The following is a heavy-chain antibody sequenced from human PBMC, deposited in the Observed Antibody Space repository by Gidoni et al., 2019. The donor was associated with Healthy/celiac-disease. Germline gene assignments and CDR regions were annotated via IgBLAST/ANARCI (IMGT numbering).Heavy chain of an antibody. CDR2: INPSGGST. J-gene: IGHJ5*02. V-gene: IGHV1-46*01. CDR1: GYNFTSYY. CDR3: ARDLARYCSSTSCYGENWFDP. D-gene: IGHD2-2*01. Sequence: QVQLVQSGAEVKKPGASVKVSCKASGYNFTSYYMHWVRQAPGQGLEWMGLINPSGGSTSYAQKFQCRVTMTRDTSTSTVYMELSSLRSEDTAVYYCARDLARYCSSTSCYGENWFDPWGQGTLVTVSS.